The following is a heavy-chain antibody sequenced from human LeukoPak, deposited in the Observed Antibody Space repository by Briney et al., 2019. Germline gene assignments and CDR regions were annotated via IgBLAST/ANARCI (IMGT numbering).Heavy chain of an antibody. D-gene: IGHD2-21*01. CDR2: IYYSGST. V-gene: IGHV4-39*01. CDR1: GVSISSSSYY. CDR3: ARLWSSGGYFDY. J-gene: IGHJ4*02. Sequence: KSSETLSLTCNVSGVSISSSSYYWGWIRQPPGKGLEWIGSIYYSGSTYYNPSLKSRVTISVDTSKNQFSLKLSSVTAADTAVYYCARLWSSGGYFDYWGQGTLVTVSS.